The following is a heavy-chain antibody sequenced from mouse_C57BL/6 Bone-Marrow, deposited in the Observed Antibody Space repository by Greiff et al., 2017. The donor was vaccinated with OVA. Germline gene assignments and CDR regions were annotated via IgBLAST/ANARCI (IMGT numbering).Heavy chain of an antibody. CDR3: ARWLIYDGSPYFDV. CDR1: GYTFTSYW. D-gene: IGHD2-3*01. CDR2: IDPSDSYT. J-gene: IGHJ1*03. Sequence: QVQLKESGAELVKPGASVKLSCKASGYTFTSYWMQWVKQRPGQGLEWIGEIDPSDSYTNYNQKFKGKATLTVDTSSSTAYMQLSSLTSEDSAVYYCARWLIYDGSPYFDVWGTGTTVTVSS. V-gene: IGHV1-50*01.